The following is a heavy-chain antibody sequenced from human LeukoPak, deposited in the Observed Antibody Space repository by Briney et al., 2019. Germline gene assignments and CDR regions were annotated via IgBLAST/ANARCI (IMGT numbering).Heavy chain of an antibody. CDR1: GFTFPGYF. D-gene: IGHD4-11*01. CDR3: SRVPDYSQASDI. V-gene: IGHV1-2*02. Sequence: ASVRVSCKASGFTFPGYFIHWMRQAPGQGLEWMGWINPNSGGSNYAQQFQGRVTMTRDTSIITAYMELSRLRSDDTAVYYCSRVPDYSQASDIWGQGTMVTVSS. CDR2: INPNSGGS. J-gene: IGHJ3*02.